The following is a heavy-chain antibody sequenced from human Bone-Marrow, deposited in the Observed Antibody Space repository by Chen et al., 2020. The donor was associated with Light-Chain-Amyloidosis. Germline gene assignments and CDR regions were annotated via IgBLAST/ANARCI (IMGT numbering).Heavy chain of an antibody. D-gene: IGHD5-12*01. J-gene: IGHJ4*02. CDR2: IYPDDSDA. V-gene: IGHV5-51*01. Sequence: EVQLEQSGPEVKKPGESLKISCKGAGYTFPNYWIGWVRQMPGKGLGWMGVIYPDDSDARYSPSVEGQVTISADTSIPTAYLQWRSLKASDTAMYYCARRRDGYNFDYWGQGTLVTVSS. CDR3: ARRRDGYNFDY. CDR1: GYTFPNYW.